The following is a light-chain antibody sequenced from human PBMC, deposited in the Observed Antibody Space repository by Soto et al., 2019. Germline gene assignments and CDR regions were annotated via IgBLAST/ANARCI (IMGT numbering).Light chain of an antibody. V-gene: IGLV2-14*03. CDR3: TSYSPRSTYV. J-gene: IGLJ1*01. CDR1: SSDVGGYNF. CDR2: DVN. Sequence: TISYTETSSDVGGYNFVSWYQHHPGKAPKLIIYDVNNRPSGVSNRFSGSKSGNTASLTISGLQAEDEADYYCTSYSPRSTYVPGPGTTVPVL.